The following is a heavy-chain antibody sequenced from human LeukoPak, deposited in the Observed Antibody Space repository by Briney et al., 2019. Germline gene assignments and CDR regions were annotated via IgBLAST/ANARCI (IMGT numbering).Heavy chain of an antibody. CDR1: GFTFDDYA. CDR3: ARGVQWLLYYFDY. Sequence: GGSLRLSCAASGFTFDDYAMHWVRQAPGKGLEWVSGISWNSGSIGYADSVKGRFTISRDNAKNSLYLQMNSLRAEDTAVYYCARGVQWLLYYFDYWGQGTLVTVSS. D-gene: IGHD3-22*01. V-gene: IGHV3-9*01. CDR2: ISWNSGSI. J-gene: IGHJ4*02.